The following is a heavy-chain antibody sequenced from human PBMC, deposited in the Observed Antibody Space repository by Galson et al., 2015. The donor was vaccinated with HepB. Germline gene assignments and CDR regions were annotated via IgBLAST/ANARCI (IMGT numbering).Heavy chain of an antibody. D-gene: IGHD3-3*01. Sequence: SLRLSCAASGFTFSSYGMHWVRQAPGKGLEWVAVISYDGSNKYYADSVKGRFTISRDNSKNTLYLQMNSLRAEDTAVYYCAKSALEWLLFLDYWGQGTLVTVSS. CDR2: ISYDGSNK. J-gene: IGHJ4*02. CDR1: GFTFSSYG. CDR3: AKSALEWLLFLDY. V-gene: IGHV3-30*18.